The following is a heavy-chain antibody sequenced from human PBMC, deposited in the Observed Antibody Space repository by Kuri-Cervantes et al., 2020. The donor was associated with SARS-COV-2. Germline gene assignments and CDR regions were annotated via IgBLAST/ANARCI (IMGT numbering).Heavy chain of an antibody. V-gene: IGHV1-69*13. CDR3: AIYYYDSSGYLRGFYY. CDR2: IIPIFATA. D-gene: IGHD3-22*01. CDR1: GGTFSKYA. J-gene: IGHJ4*02. Sequence: SVKVSCKAAGGTFSKYAITWVRQAPGQGLEWVGGIIPIFATANYARKFQGRVTITADESTSTAYMELSSLRSEDTAVYFCAIYYYDSSGYLRGFYYWGQGTLVTVSS.